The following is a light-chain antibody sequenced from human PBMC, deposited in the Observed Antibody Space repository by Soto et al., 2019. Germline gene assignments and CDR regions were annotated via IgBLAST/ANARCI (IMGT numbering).Light chain of an antibody. CDR1: QSVTSN. CDR2: GAS. Sequence: EIVMTQSPATLSVSPGERATLSCRASQSVTSNLAWYQQKPGQAPRLLMYGASTRATGIPARFSGSWSGTEFTLTISSLQSEDFAIYYCQQYNDWYTLGQWTKREI. CDR3: QQYNDWYT. J-gene: IGKJ2*01. V-gene: IGKV3-15*01.